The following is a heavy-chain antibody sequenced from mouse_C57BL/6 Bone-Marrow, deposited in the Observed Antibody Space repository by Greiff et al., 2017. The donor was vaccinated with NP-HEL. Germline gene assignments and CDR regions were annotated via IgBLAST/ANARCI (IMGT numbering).Heavy chain of an antibody. Sequence: QVHVKQPGAELVKPGASVKLSCKASGYTFTSYWMHWVKQRPGRGLEWIGRIDPNSGGTKYTEKFKSKATLTVDKPSSTAYRQLSSLTSEDSAVYYCARGRVWLRRRAYWGQGTLVTVSA. J-gene: IGHJ3*01. V-gene: IGHV1-72*01. CDR2: IDPNSGGT. CDR1: GYTFTSYW. CDR3: ARGRVWLRRRAY. D-gene: IGHD2-2*01.